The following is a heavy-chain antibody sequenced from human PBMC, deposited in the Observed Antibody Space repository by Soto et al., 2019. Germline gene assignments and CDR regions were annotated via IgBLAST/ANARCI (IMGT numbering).Heavy chain of an antibody. D-gene: IGHD6-19*01. V-gene: IGHV4-4*07. J-gene: IGHJ6*02. CDR1: GGSISSYY. CDR2: IYTSGST. Sequence: PSETLSLTCTVSGGSISSYYWSWIRQPAGKGLEWIGRIYTSGSTNYNPSLKSRVTMSVDTSKNQFSLKLSSVTAADTAVYYCARDHGIAVAGSLYYYYGMDVWGQGTTVTVSS. CDR3: ARDHGIAVAGSLYYYYGMDV.